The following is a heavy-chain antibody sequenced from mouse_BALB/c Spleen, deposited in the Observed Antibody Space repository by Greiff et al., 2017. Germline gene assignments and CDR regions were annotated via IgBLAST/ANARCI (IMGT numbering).Heavy chain of an antibody. J-gene: IGHJ3*01. CDR2: ISNGGST. V-gene: IGHV5-6-3*01. D-gene: IGHD2-13*01. CDR1: GFTFSSYA. CDR3: ARGDDAWFAY. Sequence: EVQVVESGGGLVKPGGSLKLSCAASGFTFSSYAMSWVRQTPEKRLEWVASISNGGSTYYPDSVKGRFTISRDNAKNTLYLQMSSLKSEDTAMYYCARGDDAWFAYWGQGTLVTVSA.